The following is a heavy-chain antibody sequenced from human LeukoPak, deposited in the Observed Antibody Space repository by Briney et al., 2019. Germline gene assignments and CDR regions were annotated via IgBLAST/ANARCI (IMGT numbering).Heavy chain of an antibody. V-gene: IGHV4-38-2*02. CDR1: GYSISRGYS. CDR2: IYHSGST. Sequence: SETLSLTCTVSGYSISRGYSWGWIRQPPGKGLEWIGNIYHSGSTNYSSSLKSRVTISVDTSKNQFSLKLSSVTAADTPVYFCAREDYYNSDGYYLDYWGQGTLVTVSS. CDR3: AREDYYNSDGYYLDY. J-gene: IGHJ4*02. D-gene: IGHD3-22*01.